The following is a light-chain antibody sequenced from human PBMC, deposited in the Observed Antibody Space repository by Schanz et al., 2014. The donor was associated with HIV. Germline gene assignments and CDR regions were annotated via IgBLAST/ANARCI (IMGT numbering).Light chain of an antibody. CDR2: EVS. V-gene: IGLV2-8*01. CDR3: QSFDGSLGGVL. CDR1: SSDVGGYNY. J-gene: IGLJ3*02. Sequence: QSALTQPPSASGSPGQSVTISCNGTSSDVGGYNYVSWYQQHPGKAPKLMIYEVSERPSGVPDRFSGSKSGNTASLTVSGLQADDEADYYCQSFDGSLGGVLFGGGTKVTVL.